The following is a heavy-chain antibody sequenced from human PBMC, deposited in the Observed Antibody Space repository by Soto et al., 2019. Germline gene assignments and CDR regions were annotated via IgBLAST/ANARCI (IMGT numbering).Heavy chain of an antibody. Sequence: QVQLVQSGAEVKKPGASVKVSCKASGYTFTSYAMHWVRQAPGQRLEWMGWINAGNGNTKYSQKFQGSVTITRDTSASTTYIELNSLRSEDTAVYYCARGPGGPDGPGDYWGQGTLVTVSS. CDR2: INAGNGNT. J-gene: IGHJ4*02. V-gene: IGHV1-3*01. CDR3: ARGPGGPDGPGDY. D-gene: IGHD2-15*01. CDR1: GYTFTSYA.